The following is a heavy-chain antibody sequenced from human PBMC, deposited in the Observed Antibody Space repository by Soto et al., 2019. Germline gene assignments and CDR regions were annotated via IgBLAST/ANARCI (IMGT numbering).Heavy chain of an antibody. CDR3: ARDLRRKLSSGWEADAFDI. CDR1: GYTFTGYY. J-gene: IGHJ3*02. CDR2: INPNSGGT. Sequence: ASVKVSCKASGYTFTGYYMHWVRQAPGQGLEWMGWINPNSGGTNYAQKFQGWVTMTRDTSISTAYMELSRLRSDDTAVYYCARDLRRKLSSGWEADAFDIWGQGTMVTVSS. V-gene: IGHV1-2*04. D-gene: IGHD6-19*01.